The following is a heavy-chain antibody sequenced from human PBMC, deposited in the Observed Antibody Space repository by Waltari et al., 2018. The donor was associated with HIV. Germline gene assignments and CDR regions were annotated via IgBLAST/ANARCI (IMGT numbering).Heavy chain of an antibody. CDR1: GGSSTSYY. CDR2: VYFSGST. V-gene: IGHV4-59*01. CDR3: ARQRQQPSVAWFDP. Sequence: QVQLRESGPGLVKPSETLSLTCTVYGGSSTSYYWRGIRQPPGRGLEWIGYVYFSGSTKYNPSLKSRVTISVDRSKNQFSLRVNSVTAADTAVYYCARQRQQPSVAWFDPWGQGALVTVSS. D-gene: IGHD6-13*01. J-gene: IGHJ5*02.